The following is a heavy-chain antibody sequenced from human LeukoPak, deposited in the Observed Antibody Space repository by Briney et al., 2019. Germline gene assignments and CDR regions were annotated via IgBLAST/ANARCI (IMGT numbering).Heavy chain of an antibody. V-gene: IGHV3-48*03. J-gene: IGHJ4*02. CDR1: GFTFSSYE. CDR2: ISSSGSTI. CDR3: ARDAPKLYCSGGSCAEDY. D-gene: IGHD2-15*01. Sequence: GGSLRLSCAASGFTFSSYEMNWVRQAPGKGLEWVSYISSSGSTIYYADSVKGRSTTSRDNAKNSLYLQMNSLRAEDTAVYYCARDAPKLYCSGGSCAEDYWGQGTLVTVSS.